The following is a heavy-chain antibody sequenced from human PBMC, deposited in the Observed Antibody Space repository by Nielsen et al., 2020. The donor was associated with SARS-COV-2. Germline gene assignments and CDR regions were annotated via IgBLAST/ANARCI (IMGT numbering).Heavy chain of an antibody. CDR3: AVDYDSSGYHPGLGY. J-gene: IGHJ4*02. D-gene: IGHD3-22*01. CDR2: IIPIFGTA. CDR1: GGTFSSYA. Sequence: SVKVSCKASGGTFSSYAISWVRQAPGQGLEWMGGIIPIFGTANYAQKFQGRVTITADESTSTAYMELGSLRSEDTAVYYCAVDYDSSGYHPGLGYWGQGTLVTVSS. V-gene: IGHV1-69*13.